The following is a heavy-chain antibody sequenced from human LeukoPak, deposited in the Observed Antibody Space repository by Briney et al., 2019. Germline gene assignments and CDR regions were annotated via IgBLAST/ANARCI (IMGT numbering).Heavy chain of an antibody. CDR2: INPNRGGT. CDR1: VYTFTGYY. D-gene: IGHD2-2*01. CDR3: AREQDGDIVVVPAATPSYYMDV. J-gene: IGHJ6*03. V-gene: IGHV1-2*02. Sequence: SVKVSCMPSVYTFTGYYMHWVRQAPGHGREWMGWINPNRGGTNYAQKFQGRVTMTRDTAISTAYMELSRLRSDDTAVYYCAREQDGDIVVVPAATPSYYMDVWGKGTTVTVS.